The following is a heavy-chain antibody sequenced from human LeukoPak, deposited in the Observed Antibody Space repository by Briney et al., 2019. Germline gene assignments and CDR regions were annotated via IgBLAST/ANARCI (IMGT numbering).Heavy chain of an antibody. CDR2: TYSGGVT. J-gene: IGHJ6*02. V-gene: IGHV3-53*01. D-gene: IGHD2-15*01. CDR1: GFTVSTKY. Sequence: GGSLRLSCAASGFTVSTKYMSWVRQSPVKGLELVSITYSGGVTYYADSVRGRFTISRDNSKNTMDLQMDSLRADDTAIYYCAREKSRGGDFYGMDVWGQGTTVTVSS. CDR3: AREKSRGGDFYGMDV.